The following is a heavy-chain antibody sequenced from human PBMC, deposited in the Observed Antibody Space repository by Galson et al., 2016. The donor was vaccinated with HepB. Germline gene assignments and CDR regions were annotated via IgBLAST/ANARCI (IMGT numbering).Heavy chain of an antibody. V-gene: IGHV2-5*02. J-gene: IGHJ5*02. CDR3: ARGSGWLLDR. CDR2: IYWDDNE. Sequence: PALVKPTQTITLTCTFSGFSLSTTAVGVGWIRQAPGKAPEWLAFIYWDDNEYYSPSLQSRLTITKDTSKNQVVLTMTNVDPVDTGTYYCARGSGWLLDRWGQGTLVTVSS. CDR1: GFSLSTTAVG. D-gene: IGHD6-19*01.